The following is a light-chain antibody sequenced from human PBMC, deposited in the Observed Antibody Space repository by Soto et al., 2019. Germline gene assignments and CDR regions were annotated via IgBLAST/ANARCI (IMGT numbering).Light chain of an antibody. CDR1: QGISSW. Sequence: EIQMTQSPSTLSASVGDRVTITCRASQGISSWLAWYQQKPGKAPKLLIYKASSLESGVPSRFSGSGSGTEFTLTISSLQPDDLATYFCQQYNSSSTFGQGTNVEIK. V-gene: IGKV1-5*03. CDR2: KAS. CDR3: QQYNSSST. J-gene: IGKJ1*01.